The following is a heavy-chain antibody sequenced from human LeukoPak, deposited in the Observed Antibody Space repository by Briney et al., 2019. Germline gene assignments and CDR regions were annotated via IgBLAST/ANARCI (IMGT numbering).Heavy chain of an antibody. D-gene: IGHD6-19*01. Sequence: ASVKVSCKASGYTFTSYAISWVRQAPGQGLEWMGRIIPILGIANYAQKFQGRVTITADKSTSTAYMELSSLRSEDTAVYYCASGCSSSFGLFDYWGQGTLVTVSS. J-gene: IGHJ4*02. V-gene: IGHV1-69*04. CDR2: IIPILGIA. CDR3: ASGCSSSFGLFDY. CDR1: GYTFTSYA.